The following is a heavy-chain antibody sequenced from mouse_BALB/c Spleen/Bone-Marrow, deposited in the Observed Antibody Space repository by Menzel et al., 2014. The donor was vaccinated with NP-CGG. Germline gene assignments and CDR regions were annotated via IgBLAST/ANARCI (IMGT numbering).Heavy chain of an antibody. V-gene: IGHV1-69*02. Sequence: VQLQQSGAELVRPGASVKLSCKASGYTFTSYWINWVKQRPGQGLEWIGNIYPSDSYTNYNQKFKDKATLTVDKSSSTAYMQLSSPTSEDSAAYYCTRSYGSSYEYYFDYWGQGTTLTVSS. D-gene: IGHD1-1*01. J-gene: IGHJ2*01. CDR3: TRSYGSSYEYYFDY. CDR1: GYTFTSYW. CDR2: IYPSDSYT.